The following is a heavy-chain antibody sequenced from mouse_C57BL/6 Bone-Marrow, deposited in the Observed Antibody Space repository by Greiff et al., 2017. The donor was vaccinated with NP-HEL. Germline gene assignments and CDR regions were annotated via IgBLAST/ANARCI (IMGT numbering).Heavy chain of an antibody. J-gene: IGHJ2*01. CDR3: AREYYSNYGADY. CDR1: GYAFSSYW. D-gene: IGHD2-5*01. CDR2: IYPGDGDT. V-gene: IGHV1-80*01. Sequence: VQLQQSGAELVKPGASVKISCKASGYAFSSYWMNWVKQRPGKGLEWIGQIYPGDGDTNYNGKFKGKATLTADKSSSTAYMQLSSLTSEDSAVYFCAREYYSNYGADYWGQGTTLTVSS.